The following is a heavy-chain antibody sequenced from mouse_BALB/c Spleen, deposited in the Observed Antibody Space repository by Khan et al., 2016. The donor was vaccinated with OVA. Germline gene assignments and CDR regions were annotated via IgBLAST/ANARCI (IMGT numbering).Heavy chain of an antibody. D-gene: IGHD2-3*01. V-gene: IGHV1S137*01. CDR3: TRDGISEFAY. Sequence: VQLQQSGPEPVRPGASVKISCKGSGYTFADSGMHWVRQSHAKSLEWIGVISTYYGNIKYNQKFEGRATMTVDKSSSTAYMELARLTYEDSAGYFGTRDGISEFAYWGQGTLVTVSA. J-gene: IGHJ3*01. CDR1: GYTFADSG. CDR2: ISTYYGNI.